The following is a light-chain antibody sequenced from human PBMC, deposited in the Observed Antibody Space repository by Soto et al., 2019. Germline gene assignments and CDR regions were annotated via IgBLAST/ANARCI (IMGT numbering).Light chain of an antibody. Sequence: IVFIQSAGTLSWSAGERATLSWGASQSVSSSQLAWYQQKPGQAPRLLIYRASRRATGIPDRFGGSGSGTEFTPTISSLQSEDFAVYFCQQYNSWPPITFGQGTRLEIK. CDR2: RAS. V-gene: IGKV3-20*01. J-gene: IGKJ5*01. CDR1: QSVSSSQ. CDR3: QQYNSWPPIT.